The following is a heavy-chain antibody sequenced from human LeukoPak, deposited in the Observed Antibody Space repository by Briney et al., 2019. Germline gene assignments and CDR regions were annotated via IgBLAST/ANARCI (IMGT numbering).Heavy chain of an antibody. CDR1: GYTXTSYY. CDR3: ARSSAYYNEADI. J-gene: IGHJ3*02. Sequence: ASVKVSCKTSGYTXTSYYMHGVRQAPGQGLEWMGIINPSGGSTTYAQKFQGRLTMTSDTSTSTVYMELSSLRSEDTAVYYCARSSAYYNEADIWGQGTMVTVSS. CDR2: INPSGGST. V-gene: IGHV1-46*01. D-gene: IGHD3-9*01.